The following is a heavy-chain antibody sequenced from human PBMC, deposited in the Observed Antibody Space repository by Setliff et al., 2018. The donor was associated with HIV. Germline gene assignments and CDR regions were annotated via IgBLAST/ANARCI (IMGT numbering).Heavy chain of an antibody. Sequence: SETLSLTCAVYGGSFSGYYWTWIRQPPGRGLEWIGYIFHSGSTNYNPSLKSRLTMSVATSNNQFSLSLISMTAADSAVYFCARLGDNSDWRSNYFFYYFDVWGKGTTVTVSS. D-gene: IGHD3-22*01. CDR3: ARLGDNSDWRSNYFFYYFDV. CDR1: GGSFSGYY. J-gene: IGHJ6*03. CDR2: IFHSGST. V-gene: IGHV4-34*12.